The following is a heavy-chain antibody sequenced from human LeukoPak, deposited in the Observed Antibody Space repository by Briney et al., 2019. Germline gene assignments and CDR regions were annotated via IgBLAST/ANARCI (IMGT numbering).Heavy chain of an antibody. CDR3: ATAYYYGSGSYYYYGMDV. CDR1: GYTLTELS. D-gene: IGHD3-10*01. J-gene: IGHJ6*02. V-gene: IGHV1-24*01. Sequence: ASVKVSCKVSGYTLTELSMHWVRQAPGKGLEWMGGFDPEDGETIYAQKFQGRVTMTEDTSIDTAYMELSSLRSEDTAVYYCATAYYYGSGSYYYYGMDVWGQGTTVTVSS. CDR2: FDPEDGET.